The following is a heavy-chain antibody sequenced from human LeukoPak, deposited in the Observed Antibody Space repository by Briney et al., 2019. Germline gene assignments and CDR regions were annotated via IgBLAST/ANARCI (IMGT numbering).Heavy chain of an antibody. V-gene: IGHV3-53*01. CDR3: AKAQIRRLYSYGHGEGYYFDY. CDR1: GFTVSSSY. Sequence: GGSLRLSCAASGFTVSSSYMYWVRQAPGKGLEWVSFFYRGDSTYYADSVKGRFTISRDDSKNTLYLQMNSLRAEDTAVYYCAKAQIRRLYSYGHGEGYYFDYWGQGTLVTVSS. D-gene: IGHD5-18*01. J-gene: IGHJ4*02. CDR2: FYRGDST.